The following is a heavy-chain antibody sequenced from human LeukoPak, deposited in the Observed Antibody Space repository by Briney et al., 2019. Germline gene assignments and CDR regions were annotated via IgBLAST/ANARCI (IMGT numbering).Heavy chain of an antibody. CDR1: GRSFSGYY. Sequence: SETLSLTCALYGRSFSGYYWSWIRQSSGKGLEWIGEINHSGSTNYNPSLKSRVTISVDTSKNQFSLKLSSVTAADTAVYYCARVYYSSSYDYWYFDLWGRGTLVTVSS. D-gene: IGHD6-13*01. V-gene: IGHV4-34*01. CDR2: INHSGST. CDR3: ARVYYSSSYDYWYFDL. J-gene: IGHJ2*01.